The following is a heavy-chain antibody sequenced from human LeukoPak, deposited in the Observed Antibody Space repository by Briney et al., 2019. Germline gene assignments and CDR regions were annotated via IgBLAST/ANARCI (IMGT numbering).Heavy chain of an antibody. CDR2: LGASGDRT. D-gene: IGHD1-1*01. CDR3: AKVPYAQCFPGSFPGRIYFGS. CDR1: RFTFGRYA. J-gene: IGHJ4*02. V-gene: IGHV3-23*01. Sequence: SLRLSRAPSRFTFGRYARIRLRQAPGGGRGRGLALGASGDRTYSADSVKGRFTISRDNSKKTLYLQMNSLRAEDTAIYCCAKVPYAQCFPGSFPGRIYFGSWGQGTLVTVSS.